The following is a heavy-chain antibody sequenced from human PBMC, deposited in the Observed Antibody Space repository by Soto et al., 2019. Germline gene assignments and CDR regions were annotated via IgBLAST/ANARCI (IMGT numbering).Heavy chain of an antibody. CDR3: ARVRHYDGSGSYYNEKKTNWFDP. D-gene: IGHD3-10*01. V-gene: IGHV4-34*01. Sequence: SETLSLTCAVYGGSFSGYYWSWIRQPPGKWLEWIGEINHSGSTNYNPSLKSRVTISVDTSKNQFSLKLSSVTAADTAVYYCARVRHYDGSGSYYNEKKTNWFDPWGQGXLVTVSS. CDR1: GGSFSGYY. J-gene: IGHJ5*02. CDR2: INHSGST.